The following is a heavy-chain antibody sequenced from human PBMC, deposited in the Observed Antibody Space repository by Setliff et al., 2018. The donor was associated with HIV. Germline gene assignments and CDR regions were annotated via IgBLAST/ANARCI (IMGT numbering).Heavy chain of an antibody. Sequence: GGSLRLSCAASGFTFSRYSMNWVRQAPGKGLEWVSYISSSSSSIYHADSVKGRFTISRDNAKNTLCLQMNRLRADDTAVYYCARGARGYSYGWGQGTLVTVSS. D-gene: IGHD5-18*01. CDR2: ISSSSSSI. CDR1: GFTFSRYS. J-gene: IGHJ4*02. V-gene: IGHV3-48*04. CDR3: ARGARGYSYG.